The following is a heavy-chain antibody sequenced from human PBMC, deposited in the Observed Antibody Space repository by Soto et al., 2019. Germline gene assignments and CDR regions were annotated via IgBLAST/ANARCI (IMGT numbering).Heavy chain of an antibody. D-gene: IGHD3-22*01. Sequence: PGESLKISCKGSGYSFTSYWIGWVRQMPGKGLEWMGIIYPGDSDTRYSPSFQGQVTISADKSISTAYLQWSSLKASDTAMYYCARPEIPTRSNDYDYPFDLWGQGTLVTVSS. CDR1: GYSFTSYW. V-gene: IGHV5-51*01. J-gene: IGHJ5*02. CDR2: IYPGDSDT. CDR3: ARPEIPTRSNDYDYPFDL.